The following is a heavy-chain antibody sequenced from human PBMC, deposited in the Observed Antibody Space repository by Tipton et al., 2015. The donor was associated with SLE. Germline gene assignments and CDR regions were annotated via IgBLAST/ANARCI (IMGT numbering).Heavy chain of an antibody. V-gene: IGHV4-34*01. CDR1: GGSFSGYF. CDR3: ARGRVGYYYYYIDV. J-gene: IGHJ6*03. CDR2: INHRGST. D-gene: IGHD1-26*01. Sequence: TLSLTCAVYGGSFSGYFWSWIRQFPGKGLERIGQINHRGSTDNNPSLKSRVTISVDTSKNQFSLKLSSVTAADTAVYYCARGRVGYYYYYIDVWGQGTTVTVSS.